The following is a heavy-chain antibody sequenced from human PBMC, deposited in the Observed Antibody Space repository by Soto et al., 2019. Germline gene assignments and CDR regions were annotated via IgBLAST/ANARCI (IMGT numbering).Heavy chain of an antibody. CDR3: ARDAAAVIPVDYNWFDP. Sequence: ASLKVSCNASGYTFTGYYIHWVRQAPGQGLEWMGGIIPIFGTANYAQKFQGRVTITADESTSTAYMELSSLRSENTAVYYCARDAAAVIPVDYNWFDPWGQGTLVTVSS. D-gene: IGHD6-13*01. CDR1: GYTFTGYY. CDR2: IIPIFGTA. J-gene: IGHJ5*02. V-gene: IGHV1-69*13.